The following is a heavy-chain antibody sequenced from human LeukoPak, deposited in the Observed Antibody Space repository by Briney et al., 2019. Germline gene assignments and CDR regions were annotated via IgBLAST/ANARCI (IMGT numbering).Heavy chain of an antibody. V-gene: IGHV1-69*05. D-gene: IGHD4-11*01. CDR1: GGTFSSYA. Sequence: SVKVSCKASGGTFSSYAISWVRQAPGQGLEWMGRIIPIFGTANYAQKFQGRVTITTDESTSTAYMELSSLRSEDTAVYYCARDITVTHYYYYMDVWGKRTTVTVSS. CDR2: IIPIFGTA. CDR3: ARDITVTHYYYYMDV. J-gene: IGHJ6*03.